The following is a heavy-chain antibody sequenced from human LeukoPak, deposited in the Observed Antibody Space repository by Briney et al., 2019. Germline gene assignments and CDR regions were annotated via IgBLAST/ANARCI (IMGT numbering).Heavy chain of an antibody. CDR3: ARDGPYDFWSGYYRDY. Sequence: PGGSLRLSCAASGFTFSSYSMNWVRQAPGKGLEWVSSISNSSSYIYYADSVKGRFTIYRDNAKNSLYLQMNSLRAEDTAVYYCARDGPYDFWSGYYRDYWGQGTLVTVSS. V-gene: IGHV3-21*01. CDR2: ISNSSSYI. D-gene: IGHD3-3*01. J-gene: IGHJ4*02. CDR1: GFTFSSYS.